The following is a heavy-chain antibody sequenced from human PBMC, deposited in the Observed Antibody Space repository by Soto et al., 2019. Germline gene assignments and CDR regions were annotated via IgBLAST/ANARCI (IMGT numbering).Heavy chain of an antibody. CDR2: IWYDGSNK. J-gene: IGHJ4*02. CDR1: GFTFSSYG. D-gene: IGHD3-10*01. CDR3: ARVRFGELLYLDY. Sequence: QVQLVESGGGVVQPGRSLRLSCAASGFTFSSYGMHWVRQAPGKGLEWVAVIWYDGSNKYYADSVKGRFTISRDNSKNTLYLQMNSLRAEDTAVYYCARVRFGELLYLDYWGQGTLVTVSS. V-gene: IGHV3-33*01.